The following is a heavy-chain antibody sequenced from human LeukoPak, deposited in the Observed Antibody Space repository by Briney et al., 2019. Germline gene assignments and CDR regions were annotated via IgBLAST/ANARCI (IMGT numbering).Heavy chain of an antibody. D-gene: IGHD6-13*01. V-gene: IGHV4-4*07. J-gene: IGHJ6*03. CDR1: GGSISSYY. CDR3: ARDFGEAAAAPGPYYYYYMDV. CDR2: IYTSGST. Sequence: SETLSLTCTVSGGSISSYYWSWIRQPAGKGLEWIGRIYTSGSTNYNPSLKSRVTMSVDTSKNQFSLKLSSVTAADTAVYYCARDFGEAAAAPGPYYYYYMDVWGKGTTVTVSS.